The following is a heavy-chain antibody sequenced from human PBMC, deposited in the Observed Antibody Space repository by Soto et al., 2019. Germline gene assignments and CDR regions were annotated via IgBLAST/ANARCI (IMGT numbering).Heavy chain of an antibody. CDR3: ARSRSGAVADSFDC. CDR1: GFSVNNNY. CDR2: ISRDGSNK. Sequence: PGGSLRLSCAASGFSVNNNYMSWVRQAPGKGLEWVAVISRDGSNKYYVDSVKGRFTISRDNSKDIVYLQMNSLRDEDSAMFYCARSRSGAVADSFDCWGQGT. V-gene: IGHV3-30*03. D-gene: IGHD3-10*01. J-gene: IGHJ4*02.